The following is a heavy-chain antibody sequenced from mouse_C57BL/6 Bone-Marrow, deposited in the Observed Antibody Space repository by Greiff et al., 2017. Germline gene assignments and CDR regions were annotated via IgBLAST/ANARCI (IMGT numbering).Heavy chain of an antibody. V-gene: IGHV1-19*01. CDR1: GYTFTDYD. CDR2: INPYNGGT. D-gene: IGHD2-12*01. Sequence: VQLKESGPVLVKPGASVKMSCKASGYTFTDYDMNWVKQSHGNSLEWIGVINPYNGGTSYNQKFKGKATLTVDKSTSTSYMELNSLTSADSAVYYCARGGTTYWYFDVWGTGTTVTVSS. CDR3: ARGGTTYWYFDV. J-gene: IGHJ1*03.